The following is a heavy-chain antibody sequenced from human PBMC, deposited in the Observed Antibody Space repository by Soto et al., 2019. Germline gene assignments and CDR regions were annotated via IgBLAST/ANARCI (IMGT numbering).Heavy chain of an antibody. Sequence: GGSLRLSCAASGFTFSSYGMHWVRQAPGKGLEWVAVISYDGSNKYYADSVKGRFTISRDNAKNSLYLQMNSLRAEDTAVYYCAREALLNWFDPWGQGTLVTVSS. CDR1: GFTFSSYG. V-gene: IGHV3-30*03. J-gene: IGHJ5*02. CDR2: ISYDGSNK. CDR3: AREALLNWFDP. D-gene: IGHD2-15*01.